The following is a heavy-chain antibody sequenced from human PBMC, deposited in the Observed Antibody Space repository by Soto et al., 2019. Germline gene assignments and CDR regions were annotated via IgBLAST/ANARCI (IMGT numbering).Heavy chain of an antibody. CDR1: GFTFSSYA. CDR3: ARDSAVAGYRYFAY. D-gene: IGHD6-19*01. CDR2: ISYDGSNK. V-gene: IGHV3-30-3*01. J-gene: IGHJ4*02. Sequence: QVQLVESEGGVVQPGRSLRLSCAASGFTFSSYAMHWVRQAPGKGLEWVAVISYDGSNKYYADSVKGRFTISRDNSKNTLYLQMNSLRAEDTAVYYCARDSAVAGYRYFAYWGQGTLVTVSS.